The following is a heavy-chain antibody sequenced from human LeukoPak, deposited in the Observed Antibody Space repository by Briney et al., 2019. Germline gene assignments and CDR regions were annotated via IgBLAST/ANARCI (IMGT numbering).Heavy chain of an antibody. J-gene: IGHJ5*02. CDR1: GFTFSNYE. Sequence: PGGSLRLSCAASGFTFSNYELNWVRQAPGKGLEWVSYISNGGRTIYYADSVKGRFTISRDNAKNTLYLQMNSLRAEDTAVYYCARGVSSTWPGSFDPWGQGTLVTVSS. CDR3: ARGVSSTWPGSFDP. V-gene: IGHV3-48*03. CDR2: ISNGGRTI. D-gene: IGHD6-13*01.